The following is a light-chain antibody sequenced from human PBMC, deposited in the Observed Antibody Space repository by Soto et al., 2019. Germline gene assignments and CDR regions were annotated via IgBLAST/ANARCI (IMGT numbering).Light chain of an antibody. J-gene: IGKJ5*01. CDR1: QGISSA. CDR3: QQLKTYPFT. V-gene: IGKV1-13*02. Sequence: AIQLTQSPSSLSASVGDRVTITCRASQGISSALAWYQQKPGKAPKLLIYDASSLESGVPSRFSGSGSGTECTLTISSLQPEDFATYYCQQLKTYPFTFGQGTRLEIK. CDR2: DAS.